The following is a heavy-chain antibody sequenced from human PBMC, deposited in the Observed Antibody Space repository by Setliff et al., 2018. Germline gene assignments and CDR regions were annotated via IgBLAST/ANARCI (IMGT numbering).Heavy chain of an antibody. CDR1: GYTSTTNA. D-gene: IGHD3-22*01. CDR2: ITAGNGDT. J-gene: IGHJ4*02. Sequence: ASVKVSCKASGYTSTTNALHWVRQAPGQRLEWMGLITAGNGDTQYSQKFQCRITITRDTSASTAYMELSSLRSEDTAVYYCARINFYVSSGYYYAPDFWGQGTRGTVSS. CDR3: ARINFYVSSGYYYAPDF. V-gene: IGHV1-3*01.